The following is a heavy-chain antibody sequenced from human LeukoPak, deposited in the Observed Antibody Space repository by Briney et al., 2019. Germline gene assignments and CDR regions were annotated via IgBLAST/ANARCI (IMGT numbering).Heavy chain of an antibody. J-gene: IGHJ4*02. V-gene: IGHV3-30-3*01. CDR3: AKDRRAVAGILHAFDY. Sequence: GRSLRLSCAASGFTFSSYAMHWVRQAPGKGLEWVAVISYDGSNKYYADSVKGRFTISRDNSKNTLYLQMNSLRAEDTAVYYCAKDRRAVAGILHAFDYWGQGTLVTVSS. CDR1: GFTFSSYA. D-gene: IGHD6-19*01. CDR2: ISYDGSNK.